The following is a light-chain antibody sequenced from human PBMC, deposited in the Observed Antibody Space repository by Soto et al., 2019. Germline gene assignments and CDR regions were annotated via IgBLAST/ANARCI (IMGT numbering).Light chain of an antibody. J-gene: IGKJ3*01. CDR3: QQYGRSPFT. Sequence: EILLTQSPATLSLSPGETSTLSCRSSQSVSSNYVAWFHQKPGQAPRLLIYGASSRATGVPDRFSASGSGTDFTLTISRLEPEDFAVYYCQQYGRSPFTFGPGTKVDI. CDR1: QSVSSNY. V-gene: IGKV3-20*01. CDR2: GAS.